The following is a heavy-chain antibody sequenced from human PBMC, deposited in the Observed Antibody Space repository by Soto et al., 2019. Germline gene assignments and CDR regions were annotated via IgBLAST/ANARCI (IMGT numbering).Heavy chain of an antibody. D-gene: IGHD5-18*01. Sequence: PGGSLRLSCGASGFTFSSYNLNWVRQAPGQGLEWVSTITGSGVSTYYADSVKGRFTISRDNSKDRLYLQMNSLRADDTAVYYCARQAYLLGYNYGSCFDFWGHGTLATVYS. J-gene: IGHJ4*01. V-gene: IGHV3-23*01. CDR1: GFTFSSYN. CDR3: ARQAYLLGYNYGSCFDF. CDR2: ITGSGVST.